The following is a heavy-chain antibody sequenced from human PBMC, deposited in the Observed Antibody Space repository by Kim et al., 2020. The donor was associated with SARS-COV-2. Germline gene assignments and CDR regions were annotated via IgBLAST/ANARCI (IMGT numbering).Heavy chain of an antibody. CDR1: GGSISSSSYY. D-gene: IGHD3-10*01. Sequence: SETLSLTCTVSGGSISSSSYYWGWIRQPPGKGLEWIGSIYYSGSTYYNPSLKSRVTISVDTSKNQFSLKLSSVTAADTAVYYCARARSARPYQHTYYYGSGSRVYYFDYWGQGTLVTVSS. V-gene: IGHV4-39*07. CDR2: IYYSGST. CDR3: ARARSARPYQHTYYYGSGSRVYYFDY. J-gene: IGHJ4*02.